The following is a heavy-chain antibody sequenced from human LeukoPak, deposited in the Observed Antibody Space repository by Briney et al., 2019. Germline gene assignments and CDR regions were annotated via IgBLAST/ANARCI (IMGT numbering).Heavy chain of an antibody. V-gene: IGHV3-48*01. CDR2: ISSSSSNI. Sequence: GGSLRLSCAASGFTFSTYSINWVRQAPGKGLEWVSYISSSSSNIYYADSVKGRFTISRDNAKNSLYLQMNSLRAEDTALYYCAKGLKAAGNYWGQGTLVTVSS. CDR3: AKGLKAAGNY. CDR1: GFTFSTYS. J-gene: IGHJ4*02. D-gene: IGHD6-13*01.